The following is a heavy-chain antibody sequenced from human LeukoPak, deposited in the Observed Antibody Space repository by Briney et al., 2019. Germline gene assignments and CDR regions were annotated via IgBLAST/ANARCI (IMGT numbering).Heavy chain of an antibody. CDR3: ARLNSYGPNYYYGMDV. Sequence: SETLSLTCAVYGGSFSGYYWSWIRQPPGKGLEWIGEINHSGSTNYNPSLKSRVTISVDTSKNQFSLKLSSVTAADTAVYYCARLNSYGPNYYYGMDVWGQGTTVTVSS. CDR2: INHSGST. V-gene: IGHV4-34*01. CDR1: GGSFSGYY. D-gene: IGHD5-18*01. J-gene: IGHJ6*02.